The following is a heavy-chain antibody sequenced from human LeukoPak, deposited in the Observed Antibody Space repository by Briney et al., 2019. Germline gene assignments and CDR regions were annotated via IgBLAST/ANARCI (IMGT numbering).Heavy chain of an antibody. CDR3: ARGRYSGIPGGFDY. J-gene: IGHJ4*02. CDR1: GFTFDDYG. V-gene: IGHV3-20*04. CDR2: INWNGGST. D-gene: IGHD1-26*01. Sequence: GGSLRLSCAASGFTFDDYGMSWVRQAPGKGLEWVSGINWNGGSTGYADSVKGRFTISRDNAKNSLYLQMNSLRAEDTASYYCARGRYSGIPGGFDYWGQGTLVTVSS.